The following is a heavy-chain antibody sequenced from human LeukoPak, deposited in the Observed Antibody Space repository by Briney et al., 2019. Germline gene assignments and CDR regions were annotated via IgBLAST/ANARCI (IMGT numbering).Heavy chain of an antibody. D-gene: IGHD1-14*01. J-gene: IGHJ4*02. CDR3: ARDSFETDIDY. Sequence: AGGSLTLSCAAAGFLSSRDWMSWVRQTPGKGLEWVANIKEDGSEKYYVESMKGRFTITRDNVKNSLYLQINSLRAEDTAVYYCARDSFETDIDYWGQGTLVTVSS. CDR1: GFLSSRDW. CDR2: IKEDGSEK. V-gene: IGHV3-7*01.